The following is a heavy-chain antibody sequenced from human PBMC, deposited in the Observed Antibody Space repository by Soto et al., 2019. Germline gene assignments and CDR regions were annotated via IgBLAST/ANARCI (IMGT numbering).Heavy chain of an antibody. CDR3: ARREIQGPIDY. J-gene: IGHJ4*02. Sequence: QVQLQESGPGLVKPSDTLSLTCAVSGYSISSSNWWGWIRQPPGKGLEWIGYIYYSGTPYYKPSLKSRVTMSVDTSKNQFSLKLTAVTAVDTAVYYCARREIQGPIDYWGQGTLVTVSS. D-gene: IGHD1-26*01. CDR1: GYSISSSNW. CDR2: IYYSGTP. V-gene: IGHV4-28*01.